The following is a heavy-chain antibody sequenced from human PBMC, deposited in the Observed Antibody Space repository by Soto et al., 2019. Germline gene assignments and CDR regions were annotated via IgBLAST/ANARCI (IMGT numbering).Heavy chain of an antibody. CDR1: GGSFSGYY. D-gene: IGHD3-16*01. V-gene: IGHV4-34*01. J-gene: IGHJ5*02. Sequence: QVQLQQWGAGLLKPSETLSLTCAVYGGSFSGYYWSWIRQPPGKGLEWIGEINHSGSTNYNPSLKSRVTISVDTSKNQFSLKLSSVTAADTAVYYCARGGSYPRTLYNWFDPWGQGTLVTVSS. CDR2: INHSGST. CDR3: ARGGSYPRTLYNWFDP.